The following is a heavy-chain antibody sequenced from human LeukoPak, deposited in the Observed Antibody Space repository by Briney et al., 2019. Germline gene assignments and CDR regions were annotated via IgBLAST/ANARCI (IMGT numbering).Heavy chain of an antibody. J-gene: IGHJ4*02. CDR2: ICPDGTVT. CDR1: GFTFSTYC. CDR3: VRDFRSADY. V-gene: IGHV3-74*01. Sequence: PGGSLRLSCTASGFTFSTYCMHWVRHAPGKGPMWVSRICPDGTVTNYADSMKARFIISRDNARNTVYLQMNSLRVEDTAVYYCVRDFRSADYWGQGTLVTVSS.